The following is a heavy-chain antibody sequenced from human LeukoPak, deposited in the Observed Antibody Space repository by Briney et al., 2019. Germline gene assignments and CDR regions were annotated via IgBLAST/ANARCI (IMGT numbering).Heavy chain of an antibody. CDR1: GGSISSGDYY. CDR2: IYYSGST. J-gene: IGHJ4*02. CDR3: VWVRGWGRID. V-gene: IGHV4-30-4*01. D-gene: IGHD3-10*01. Sequence: SETLSLTCTVSGGSISSGDYYWSWIRQPPGKGLEWIGYIYYSGSTYYNPSLKSRVTISVDTSKNQFSLKLSSVTAADTAVYYCVWVRGWGRIDWGQGTLVTVSS.